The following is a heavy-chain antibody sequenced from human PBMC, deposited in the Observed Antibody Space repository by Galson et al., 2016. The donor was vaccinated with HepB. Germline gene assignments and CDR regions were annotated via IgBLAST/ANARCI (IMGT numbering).Heavy chain of an antibody. CDR2: IIPIFGTA. J-gene: IGHJ4*02. Sequence: SVKVSCKASGGTFSSYPISWVRQAPGQGLEWMGGIIPIFGTADYAQNFQGRVTISADESTRTAYMELSSLTSEDTATYYCATASGGTDDYWGQGTLVTVSS. V-gene: IGHV1-69*13. CDR3: ATASGGTDDY. CDR1: GGTFSSYP. D-gene: IGHD6-6*01.